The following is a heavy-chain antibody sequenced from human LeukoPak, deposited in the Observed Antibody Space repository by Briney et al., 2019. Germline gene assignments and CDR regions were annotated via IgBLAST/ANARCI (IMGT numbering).Heavy chain of an antibody. CDR1: GYTFTGYY. Sequence: ASVKVSCKASGYTFTGYYMHWVRQAPGQGLEWMGWINPNSGGTNYAQKFQGRVTMTRDTSISTAYMELSRLRSDDTAVYYCARDPGKLGYCSGGSCYSEHYFDYWGQGTLVTVSS. V-gene: IGHV1-2*02. D-gene: IGHD2-15*01. J-gene: IGHJ4*02. CDR2: INPNSGGT. CDR3: ARDPGKLGYCSGGSCYSEHYFDY.